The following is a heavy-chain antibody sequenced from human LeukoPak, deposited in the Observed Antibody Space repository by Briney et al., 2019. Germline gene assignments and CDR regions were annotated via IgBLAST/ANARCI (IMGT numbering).Heavy chain of an antibody. J-gene: IGHJ3*02. CDR2: IFPILGIT. CDR3: ARVGPQNYYDSSGWDAFDI. D-gene: IGHD3-22*01. CDR1: GGTFSSHG. Sequence: SVKVSCKASGGTFSSHGISWVRRAPGQGLEWMGRIFPILGITNYAQTFQGRVTITADTSTSTAYMELSSLRSEDTAVYYCARVGPQNYYDSSGWDAFDIWGQGTMVTVSS. V-gene: IGHV1-69*04.